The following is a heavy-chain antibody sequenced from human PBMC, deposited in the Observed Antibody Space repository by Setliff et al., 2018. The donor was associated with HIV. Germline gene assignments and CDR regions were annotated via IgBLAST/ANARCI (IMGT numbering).Heavy chain of an antibody. CDR1: GGTFSSYA. CDR2: IILLFGTP. J-gene: IGHJ6*02. D-gene: IGHD3-22*01. V-gene: IGHV1-69*13. Sequence: SVKVSCKASGGTFSSYAISWVRQAPGQGLEWMGGIILLFGTPNYAQKFQGRVTITADESTSTAYMELSSLRSEDTAVYYCARDLYYYDSSGYYPGNYYGMDVWGQGTTVTVSS. CDR3: ARDLYYYDSSGYYPGNYYGMDV.